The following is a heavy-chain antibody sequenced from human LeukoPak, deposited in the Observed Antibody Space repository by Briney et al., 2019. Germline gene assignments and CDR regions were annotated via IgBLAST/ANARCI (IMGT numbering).Heavy chain of an antibody. CDR1: GFTFSSYS. V-gene: IGHV3-48*01. Sequence: GGSLGLSCAASGFTFSSYSMNWVRQAPGKGLEWVSYISTSSSTIYYADSVKGRFTISRDNAKNSLYLQMNSLRAEGTAVYYCARETRTYYYGSGSNYYYGMDVWGQGTTVTVSS. CDR2: ISTSSSTI. CDR3: ARETRTYYYGSGSNYYYGMDV. J-gene: IGHJ6*02. D-gene: IGHD3-10*01.